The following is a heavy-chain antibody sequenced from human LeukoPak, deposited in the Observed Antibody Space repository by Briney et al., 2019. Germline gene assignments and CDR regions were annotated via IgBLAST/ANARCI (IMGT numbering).Heavy chain of an antibody. CDR2: IIPIFGTA. CDR3: ARAQLMTTATPGWFDP. Sequence: SVKVSCKASGGTFSSYAISWVRQAPGQGLEWMGGIIPIFGTANYAQKFQGRVTITADESTSTAYMELSSLRSEDTAVYYCARAQLMTTATPGWFDPWGQGTLVTVSS. J-gene: IGHJ5*02. CDR1: GGTFSSYA. D-gene: IGHD4-11*01. V-gene: IGHV1-69*13.